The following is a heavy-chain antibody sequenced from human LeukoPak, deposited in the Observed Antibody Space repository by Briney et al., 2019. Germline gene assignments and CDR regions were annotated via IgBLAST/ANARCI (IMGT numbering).Heavy chain of an antibody. CDR2: IYYSGST. D-gene: IGHD2-2*01. CDR1: GGSISSSSYY. J-gene: IGHJ4*02. V-gene: IGHV4-39*07. CDR3: ARDSVVVVPAAISYYFDY. Sequence: KPSETLSLTCTVSGGSISSSSYYWGWIRQPPGKGLEWIGSIYYSGSTYYNPSLKSRVTISVDTSKNQFSLKLSSVTAADTAVYYCARDSVVVVPAAISYYFDYWGQGTLVTVSS.